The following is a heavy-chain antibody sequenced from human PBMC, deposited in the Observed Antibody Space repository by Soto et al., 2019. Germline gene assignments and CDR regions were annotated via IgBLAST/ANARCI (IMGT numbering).Heavy chain of an antibody. V-gene: IGHV4-59*08. J-gene: IGHJ5*02. CDR1: GGSFSRNY. CDR3: ARLGAYYQSLAP. D-gene: IGHD2-21*01. Sequence: PSETLSLTCGVSGGSFSRNYWSWIRQPPGKGLEWVGYIYYGGSTSYNPSLKSRVTISLETSKSQFSLRLSSVTAADTAVYYCARLGAYYQSLAPWGLGTLVTVSS. CDR2: IYYGGST.